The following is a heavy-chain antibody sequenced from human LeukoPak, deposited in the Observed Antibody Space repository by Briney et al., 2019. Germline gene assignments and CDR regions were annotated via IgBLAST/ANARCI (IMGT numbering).Heavy chain of an antibody. Sequence: SQTLSLTCTVSGGSISSGDYYWSWIRQPPGKGLEWIGYIYYSGSTYYNPSLKSRVTISVDTSKNQFSLKLSSVTAADTAVYDCATQQLWLRYRWFDPWGQGTLVTVSS. CDR1: GGSISSGDYY. V-gene: IGHV4-30-4*08. CDR2: IYYSGST. D-gene: IGHD5-18*01. CDR3: ATQQLWLRYRWFDP. J-gene: IGHJ5*02.